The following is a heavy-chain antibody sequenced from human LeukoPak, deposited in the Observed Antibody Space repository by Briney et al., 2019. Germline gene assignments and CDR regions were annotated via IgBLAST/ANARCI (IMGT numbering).Heavy chain of an antibody. J-gene: IGHJ5*02. CDR3: ASGITGTNNWFDP. D-gene: IGHD1-20*01. CDR1: GFTVSSNY. Sequence: GGSLRLSCAASGFTVSSNYMTWVRQAPGKGLEWVSVIYSGGSTYYADSVKGRFTISRDNSKNTLYLQMSSLRAEDTAVYYCASGITGTNNWFDPWGQGTLVTVSS. V-gene: IGHV3-66*02. CDR2: IYSGGST.